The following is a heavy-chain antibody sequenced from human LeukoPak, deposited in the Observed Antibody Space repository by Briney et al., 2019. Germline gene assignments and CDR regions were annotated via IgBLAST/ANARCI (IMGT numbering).Heavy chain of an antibody. D-gene: IGHD5-18*01. CDR3: ARGRYSYGYLNLYYFDY. CDR2: INHSGST. CDR1: GFTFSSYS. J-gene: IGHJ4*02. Sequence: RPGGSLRLSCAASGFTFSSYSMNWVRQPPGKGLEWIGEINHSGSTNYNPSLKSRVTISVDTSKNQFSLKLSSVTAADTAVYYCARGRYSYGYLNLYYFDYWGQGTLVTVSS. V-gene: IGHV4-34*01.